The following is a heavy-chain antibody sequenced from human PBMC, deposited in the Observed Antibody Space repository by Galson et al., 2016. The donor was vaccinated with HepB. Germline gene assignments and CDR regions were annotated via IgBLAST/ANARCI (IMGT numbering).Heavy chain of an antibody. CDR3: ASGIAVTTSNSFWYFDL. V-gene: IGHV3-23*01. D-gene: IGHD3-10*01. J-gene: IGHJ2*01. CDR1: GFTFSSYA. CDR2: ISGGGDET. Sequence: SLRLSCAASGFTFSSYAMTWVRQAPGKGLDWVSTISGGGDETNYADSVKGRFTFSRDNSKNTLYLQMTSLRAEDTAVYYCASGIAVTTSNSFWYFDLWGRGTLVTVSS.